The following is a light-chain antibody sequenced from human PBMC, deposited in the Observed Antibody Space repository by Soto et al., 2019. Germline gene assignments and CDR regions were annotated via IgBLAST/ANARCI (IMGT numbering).Light chain of an antibody. Sequence: EIMLTLSPGTLSLYTGQRATLSCRASQSIASSYLAWYQQKPGQPPRLLLYRTFNRATGIPDRFSGSGSGTDSTLTINRLEPEDSAVYYCQQYRSLITFGQGTRREIK. V-gene: IGKV3-20*01. J-gene: IGKJ5*01. CDR1: QSIASSY. CDR2: RTF. CDR3: QQYRSLIT.